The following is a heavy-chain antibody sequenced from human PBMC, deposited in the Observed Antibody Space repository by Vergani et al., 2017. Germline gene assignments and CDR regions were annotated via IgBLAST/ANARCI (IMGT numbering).Heavy chain of an antibody. CDR2: IYTSGST. V-gene: IGHV4-4*07. CDR1: GGSISSYY. J-gene: IGHJ4*02. CDR3: ARGGSSPFDY. D-gene: IGHD6-6*01. Sequence: QVQLQESGPGLVKPSETLSLTCTVSGGSISSYYWSWIRQPAGKGLAWIGRIYTSGSTNYNPSLKSRVTMSVDTSKNQFSLKLSSVTAADTAVYYCARGGSSPFDYWGQGTLVTVSS.